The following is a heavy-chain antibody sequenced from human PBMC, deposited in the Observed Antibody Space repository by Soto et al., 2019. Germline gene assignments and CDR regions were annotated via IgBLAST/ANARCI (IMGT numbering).Heavy chain of an antibody. V-gene: IGHV3-64D*06. CDR3: VKAVYNVHYSGSDI. J-gene: IGHJ3*02. CDR1: GFIFISYA. CDR2: ISNNGDTT. Sequence: PKRFLRGKCSASGFIFISYAIHWVRQSPGKGLEYVSVISNNGDTTYYAESVNGRFTISRDNSKNTVYLQISSLRAEDTAVYYCVKAVYNVHYSGSDIWGQG. D-gene: IGHD1-26*01.